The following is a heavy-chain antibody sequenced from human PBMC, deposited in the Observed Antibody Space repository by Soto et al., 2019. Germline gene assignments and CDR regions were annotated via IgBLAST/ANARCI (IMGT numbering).Heavy chain of an antibody. CDR1: GFTFDDYA. D-gene: IGHD1-1*01. CDR3: AKSHHQTAGDDAFDI. CDR2: ISWNSGSI. Sequence: PGGSLRLACAASGFTFDDYAMHWVRQAPGKGLEWVSGISWNSGSIGYADSVKGRFTISRDNAKNSLYLQMNSLRAEDTALYYCAKSHHQTAGDDAFDIWGQGTMVTVSS. J-gene: IGHJ3*02. V-gene: IGHV3-9*01.